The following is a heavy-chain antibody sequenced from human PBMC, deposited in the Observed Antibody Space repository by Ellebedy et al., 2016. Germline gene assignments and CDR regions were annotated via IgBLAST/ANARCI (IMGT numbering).Heavy chain of an antibody. V-gene: IGHV3-21*01. CDR3: ARAIRYFDSAPFDY. D-gene: IGHD3-9*01. CDR2: ISSSSSYI. J-gene: IGHJ4*02. CDR1: GFTFSSYS. Sequence: GGSLRLSXAASGFTFSSYSMNWVRQAPGKGLEWVSSISSSSSYIYYADSVKGRFTISRDNAKNSLYLQMNSLRAEDTAVYYCARAIRYFDSAPFDYWGQGTLVTVSS.